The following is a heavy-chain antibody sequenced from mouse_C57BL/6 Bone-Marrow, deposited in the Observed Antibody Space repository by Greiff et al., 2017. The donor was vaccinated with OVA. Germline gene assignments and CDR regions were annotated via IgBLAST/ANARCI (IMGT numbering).Heavy chain of an antibody. J-gene: IGHJ2*01. CDR1: GYSFTSYY. Sequence: QVQLQQSGPELVKPGASVKISCKASGYSFTSYYIHWVKQRPGQGLEWIGWIYPGSGNTKYNEKFKGKATLTADTSSSTAYMQLSSLTSEDSAVYYCARLLGRGSNFDYWGQGTTLTVSS. CDR3: ARLLGRGSNFDY. CDR2: IYPGSGNT. V-gene: IGHV1-66*01. D-gene: IGHD4-1*01.